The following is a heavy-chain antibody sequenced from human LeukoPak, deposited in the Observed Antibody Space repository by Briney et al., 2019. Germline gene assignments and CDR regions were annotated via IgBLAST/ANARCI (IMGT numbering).Heavy chain of an antibody. CDR2: INHSGST. D-gene: IGHD4-11*01. V-gene: IGHV4-34*01. CDR3: ARGYSSRYYYYYYYMDV. Sequence: PSETLSLTCAVYGGSFSGYYWSWIRQPPGKGLECLGEINHSGSTNYNPSLKSRVTISVDTSKNQFSLKLSSVTAADTAVYYCARGYSSRYYYYYYYMDVWGKGTTVTVSS. CDR1: GGSFSGYY. J-gene: IGHJ6*03.